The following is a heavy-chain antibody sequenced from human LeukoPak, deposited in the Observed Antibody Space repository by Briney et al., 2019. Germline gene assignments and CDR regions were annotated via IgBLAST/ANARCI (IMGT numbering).Heavy chain of an antibody. J-gene: IGHJ3*01. CDR3: ARDDITLHAFDL. Sequence: GGSLRLSCAASGFTLSSYWMHWVRQDPGKGLVWVSRLTSDGTTYADSVKGRFTISRDNAKNTLYLQLNSLRAEDTAVYYCARDDITLHAFDLWGQGTKVTVSS. V-gene: IGHV3-74*01. D-gene: IGHD3-9*01. CDR2: LTSDGT. CDR1: GFTLSSYW.